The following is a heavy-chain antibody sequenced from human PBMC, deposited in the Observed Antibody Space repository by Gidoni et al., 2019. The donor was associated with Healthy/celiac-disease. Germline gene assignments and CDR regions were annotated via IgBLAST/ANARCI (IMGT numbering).Heavy chain of an antibody. CDR3: AKANTYYDFWSGYSETPPPYYFDY. Sequence: QVQLQESGPGLVTHSETLSLTCAVSGYSISSGYYWGWIRQPPGKGLEWIGSIYHSGSTYYNPSLKSRVTISVDTSKNQFSLKLSSVTAADTAVYYCAKANTYYDFWSGYSETPPPYYFDYWGQGTLVTVSS. J-gene: IGHJ4*02. D-gene: IGHD3-3*01. V-gene: IGHV4-38-2*01. CDR2: IYHSGST. CDR1: GYSISSGYY.